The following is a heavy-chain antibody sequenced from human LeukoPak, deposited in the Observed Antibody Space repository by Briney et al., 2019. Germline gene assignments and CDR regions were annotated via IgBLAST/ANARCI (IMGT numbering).Heavy chain of an antibody. Sequence: GGSLRLSCAASGFTFSDYYMSWIRQAPGKGLEWVSYISSSGSTIYYADSVKGRFTISRDNAKNSLYLQMNSLRAEDTAVYYCARDLIYCGGDCYSPNGWFDPWGQGTLVTVSS. V-gene: IGHV3-11*01. J-gene: IGHJ5*02. CDR3: ARDLIYCGGDCYSPNGWFDP. CDR1: GFTFSDYY. CDR2: ISSSGSTI. D-gene: IGHD2-21*02.